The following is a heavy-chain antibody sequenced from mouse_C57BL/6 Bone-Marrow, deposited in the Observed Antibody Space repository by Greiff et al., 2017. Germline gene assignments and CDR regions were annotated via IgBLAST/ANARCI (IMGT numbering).Heavy chain of an antibody. D-gene: IGHD4-1*01. Sequence: QVQLQQPGAELALPGASVKLSCKASGYTFTSSWLPWVTPRPGQGLAWIGEIDPPANYTNYNQKFNGKATLTVDQSSSTAYMQLGSLTYEDAAVYYCARGLGRFADWGKGTLVTVSA. CDR2: IDPPANYT. CDR3: ARGLGRFAD. CDR1: GYTFTSSW. V-gene: IGHV1-69*01. J-gene: IGHJ3*01.